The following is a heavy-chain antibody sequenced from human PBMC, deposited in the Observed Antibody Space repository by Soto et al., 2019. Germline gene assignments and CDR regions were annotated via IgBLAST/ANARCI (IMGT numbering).Heavy chain of an antibody. CDR1: GGTFSSYA. J-gene: IGHJ5*02. D-gene: IGHD6-13*01. V-gene: IGHV1-69*01. CDR3: ARLRGSWQSWFDP. Sequence: VKVSCKTSGGTFSSYAISWVRQAPGQGLEWMGGIVPIVDTSTYAQKFQGRVTITADESTSTVYMELSSLRSDDTAVYYCARLRGSWQSWFDPWGQGTLVTVSS. CDR2: IVPIVDTS.